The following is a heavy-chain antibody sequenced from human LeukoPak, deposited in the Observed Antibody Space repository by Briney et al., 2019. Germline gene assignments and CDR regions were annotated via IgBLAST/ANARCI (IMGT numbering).Heavy chain of an antibody. V-gene: IGHV3-23*01. CDR2: ITASGGDT. CDR3: ANKHIGSPVNY. J-gene: IGHJ4*02. D-gene: IGHD1-26*01. Sequence: GGSLTLSCVASGFIFSTYGMTWVRQPPGKGLEWVSSITASGGDTYYADSVKGRFTCSRDNYKNKLYLQIHSLRVEDTAIYLCANKHIGSPVNYWGQGTLVTVSS. CDR1: GFIFSTYG.